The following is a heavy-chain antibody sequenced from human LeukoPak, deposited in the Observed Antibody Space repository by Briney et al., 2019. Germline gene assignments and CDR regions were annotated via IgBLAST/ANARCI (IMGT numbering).Heavy chain of an antibody. J-gene: IGHJ4*02. V-gene: IGHV3-30-3*01. CDR3: ARTPLGGALFDY. CDR1: GFTFSSYA. D-gene: IGHD3-16*01. Sequence: GGSLRLSCAASGFTFSSYAMHWVRQAPGKGLEWVAVISYDGSNKYYADSVKGRFTISRDNSKNTLYLQMNSLRAEDTAVYYCARTPLGGALFDYWGQGTLVTVSS. CDR2: ISYDGSNK.